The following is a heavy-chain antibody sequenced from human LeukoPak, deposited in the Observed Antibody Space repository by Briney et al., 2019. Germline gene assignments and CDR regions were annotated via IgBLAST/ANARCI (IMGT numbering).Heavy chain of an antibody. CDR1: GGSISSYY. CDR3: ARGYSSSSNYFDY. V-gene: IGHV4-59*01. D-gene: IGHD6-13*01. CDR2: IYYSGST. J-gene: IGHJ4*02. Sequence: SETLPLTCTVSGGSISSYYWSWIRQPPGKGLEWIGYIYYSGSTNYNPSLKSRVTISVDTSKNQFSLKLSSVTAADSAVYYCARGYSSSSNYFDYWGQGTLVTVSS.